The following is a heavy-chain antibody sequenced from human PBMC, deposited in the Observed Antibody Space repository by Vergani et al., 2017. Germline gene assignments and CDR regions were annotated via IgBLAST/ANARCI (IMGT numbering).Heavy chain of an antibody. J-gene: IGHJ6*02. CDR3: AREVLRFNAAPMDV. V-gene: IGHV5-10-1*01. CDR1: GYTFTSYG. Sequence: VQLVQSGAEVKKPGASVKVSCKASGYTFTSYGISWVRQMPGKGLEWMGRIDPSDSYTNYSPSFQGHVTISADKSISTAYLQWSSLKASDTAMYYCAREVLRFNAAPMDVWGQGTTVTVSS. D-gene: IGHD3-3*01. CDR2: IDPSDSYT.